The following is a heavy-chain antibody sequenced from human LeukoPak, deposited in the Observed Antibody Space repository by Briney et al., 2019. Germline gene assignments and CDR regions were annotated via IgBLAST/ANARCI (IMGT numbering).Heavy chain of an antibody. CDR3: ARAEGYSSSWYPI. J-gene: IGHJ4*02. CDR2: ISSSSSTI. Sequence: GGSLRLSCAASGFTFSSYAMSWVRQAPGKGLEWVSYISSSSSTIYYADSVKGRFTISRDNAKNSLYLQMNSLRAEDTAVYYCARAEGYSSSWYPIWGQGTLVTVSS. D-gene: IGHD6-13*01. V-gene: IGHV3-48*04. CDR1: GFTFSSYA.